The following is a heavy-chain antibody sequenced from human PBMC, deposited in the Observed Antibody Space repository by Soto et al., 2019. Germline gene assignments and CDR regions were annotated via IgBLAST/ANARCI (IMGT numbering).Heavy chain of an antibody. Sequence: QVPLVQSGAEVKKPGASVKVSCKASGYTFTSYDINWVRQATGQGLEWMGWMNPNSGNTGYAQKFQGRVTMTRNTSISTAYMELGSLRSEDTAVYYCARKYSSSWYPYYYYYYYMDVWGKGTTVTVSS. CDR3: ARKYSSSWYPYYYYYYYMDV. D-gene: IGHD6-13*01. V-gene: IGHV1-8*01. CDR1: GYTFTSYD. J-gene: IGHJ6*03. CDR2: MNPNSGNT.